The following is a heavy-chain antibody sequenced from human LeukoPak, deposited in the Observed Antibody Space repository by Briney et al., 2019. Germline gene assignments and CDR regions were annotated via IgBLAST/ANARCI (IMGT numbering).Heavy chain of an antibody. Sequence: SETLSLTCTVSGGSISSYYWSWIRQPPGKGLEWIGYIYYSGSTNYNPSLKSRITISVDTSKNQFSLKLSSVTAADTAVYYCARWLRYYYGMDVWGQGTTVTVSS. V-gene: IGHV4-59*01. D-gene: IGHD5-18*01. J-gene: IGHJ6*02. CDR2: IYYSGST. CDR3: ARWLRYYYGMDV. CDR1: GGSISSYY.